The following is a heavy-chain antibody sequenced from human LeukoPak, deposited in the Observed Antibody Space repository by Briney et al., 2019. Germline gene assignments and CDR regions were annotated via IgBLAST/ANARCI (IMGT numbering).Heavy chain of an antibody. CDR1: GFTFSTFA. V-gene: IGHV3-23*01. D-gene: IGHD3-22*01. Sequence: GGSLRLSCAASGFTFSTFAMVWVRQPPGKGLEWVSSIFPSGGEIHYADSVRGRFTISRDDSKSTLSLQMNSLRAEDTAVYYCAKDRPHGKSYYYDSSGYYDYWGQGTLVTVSS. CDR2: IFPSGGEI. J-gene: IGHJ4*02. CDR3: AKDRPHGKSYYYDSSGYYDY.